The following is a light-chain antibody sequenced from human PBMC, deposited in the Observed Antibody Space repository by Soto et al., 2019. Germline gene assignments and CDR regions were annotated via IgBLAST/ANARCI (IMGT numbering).Light chain of an antibody. Sequence: DIVLTQSPDTLTVSLGERATINCKSSQSLLEGSNNKEYLAWYQQKPGQPPKXXXYWASTRESGVPDRYSGSGSGTDFTLTISSLKAEDVAVYDCQQYYSPTYTFGQGTKVDIK. CDR3: QQYYSPTYT. CDR2: WAS. CDR1: QSLLEGSNNKEY. V-gene: IGKV4-1*01. J-gene: IGKJ2*01.